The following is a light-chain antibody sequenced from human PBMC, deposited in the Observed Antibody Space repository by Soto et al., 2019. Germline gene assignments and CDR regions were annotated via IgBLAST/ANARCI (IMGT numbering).Light chain of an antibody. J-gene: IGLJ3*02. CDR3: AAWDDSLNVPWV. CDR2: SNN. Sequence: QSVLTQPPSASGTPGQRVTISCSGSSSNIGSNTVNWYQQLPGTAPKLLIYSNNQRPSGVPDRFSGSKSGTSASLAISGLQSEDEADYYCAAWDDSLNVPWVFGGGTQLTV. V-gene: IGLV1-44*01. CDR1: SSNIGSNT.